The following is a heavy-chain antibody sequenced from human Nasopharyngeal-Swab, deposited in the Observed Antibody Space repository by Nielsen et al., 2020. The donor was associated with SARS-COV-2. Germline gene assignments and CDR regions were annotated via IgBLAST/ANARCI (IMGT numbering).Heavy chain of an antibody. CDR1: GFTFSDYY. D-gene: IGHD5-18*01. Sequence: GESLKISCAASGFTFSDYYMSWIRQAPGKGLEWVSYISSSSSYTNYADSVKGRFTISRDNAKNSLYLQMNSLRAEDTAVYYCARGGYSYGLYYYYYYMDVWGKGTTVTVSS. J-gene: IGHJ6*03. CDR2: ISSSSSYT. CDR3: ARGGYSYGLYYYYYYMDV. V-gene: IGHV3-11*06.